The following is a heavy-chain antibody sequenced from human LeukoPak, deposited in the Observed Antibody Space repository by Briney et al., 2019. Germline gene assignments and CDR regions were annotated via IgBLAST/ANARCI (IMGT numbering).Heavy chain of an antibody. D-gene: IGHD5-18*01. V-gene: IGHV3-48*03. Sequence: GGSLRLSCAASGFTFSSYEMNWVRQAPGKGLEWVSYISSSGSTIYYADSVKGRSTISRDNAKNSLYLQMNSLRAEDTAVYYCARDSWSGYSYDYFDYWGQGTLVTVSS. J-gene: IGHJ4*02. CDR1: GFTFSSYE. CDR2: ISSSGSTI. CDR3: ARDSWSGYSYDYFDY.